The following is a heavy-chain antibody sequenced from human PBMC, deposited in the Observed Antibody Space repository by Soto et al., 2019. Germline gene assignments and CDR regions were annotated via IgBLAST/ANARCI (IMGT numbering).Heavy chain of an antibody. CDR3: ARDPPTPPDF. Sequence: SETLSLTCTVSGGSISSSSYYWGWIRQPPGKGLEWIGSIFYSGSTHYNASLKSRVTLSVDTSKNQFSLKLSSVTAADTAIYFCARDPPTPPDFWGQGTLVTVSS. CDR2: IFYSGST. V-gene: IGHV4-39*02. CDR1: GGSISSSSYY. J-gene: IGHJ4*02.